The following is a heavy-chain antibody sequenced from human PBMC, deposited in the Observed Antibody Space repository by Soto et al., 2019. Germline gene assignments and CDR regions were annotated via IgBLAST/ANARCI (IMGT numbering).Heavy chain of an antibody. CDR2: IIPIFGIA. J-gene: IGHJ5*02. D-gene: IGHD3-3*01. CDR1: GGTFSSYA. CDR3: ARMGRFLEWLSSWFDP. Sequence: ASVKVSCKASGGTFSSYAISWVRQAPGQGLEWMGGIIPIFGIANYAQKFQGRVTITADESTSTAYMELSSLRSEDTAVYYCARMGRFLEWLSSWFDPWGQGTLVTVSS. V-gene: IGHV1-69*13.